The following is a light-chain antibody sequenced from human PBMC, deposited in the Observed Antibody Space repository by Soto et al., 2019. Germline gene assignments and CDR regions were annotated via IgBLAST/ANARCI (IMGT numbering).Light chain of an antibody. Sequence: EIVLTQSPGTLSLSPGERATLSCRASQSVSSSYLAWYQQKPGQAPRLLIYGASSRATGIPDRFSGSGSGTDFTLTISILEPEDFAVYYCQQYGSSPQTFGQGTKVDI. CDR1: QSVSSSY. CDR2: GAS. V-gene: IGKV3-20*01. J-gene: IGKJ1*01. CDR3: QQYGSSPQT.